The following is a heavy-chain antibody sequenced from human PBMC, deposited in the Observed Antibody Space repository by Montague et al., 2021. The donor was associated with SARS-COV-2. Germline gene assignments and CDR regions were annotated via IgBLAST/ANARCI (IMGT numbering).Heavy chain of an antibody. CDR1: GFSLNTSGMC. CDR3: ARSYGDYRDSYFDY. CDR2: XDWDEDQ. J-gene: IGHJ4*02. Sequence: PALVKPTQTLTLTCTFSGFSLNTSGMCVSWIRQPPGKALEWLALXDWDEDQYYSTSLKTRLTTSKDTSKNQVVLTMTNMDPIDTATYYCARSYGDYRDSYFDYWGQGTLVTVSS. D-gene: IGHD4-17*01. V-gene: IGHV2-70*01.